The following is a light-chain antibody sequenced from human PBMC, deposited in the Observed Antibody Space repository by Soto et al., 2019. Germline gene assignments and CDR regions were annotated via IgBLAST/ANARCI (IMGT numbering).Light chain of an antibody. CDR2: DVT. Sequence: QSALTQPRSVSGSPGQSVTISCTGSDSDIGNYIYVSWYQVHPGKAPKLIIYDVTKRPSGIPDRFSGSKSGTSATLGITGCQTGDEADYYCGSWDSSLSAYVFGTGTKVTVL. J-gene: IGLJ1*01. V-gene: IGLV2-11*01. CDR3: GSWDSSLSAYV. CDR1: DSDIGNYIY.